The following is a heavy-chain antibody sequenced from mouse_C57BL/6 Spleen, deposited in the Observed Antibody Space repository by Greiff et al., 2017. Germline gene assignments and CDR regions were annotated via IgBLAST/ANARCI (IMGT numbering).Heavy chain of an antibody. J-gene: IGHJ4*01. CDR2: INPNNGGT. Sequence: VQLQQSGPELVKPGASVKISCKASGYTFTDYYMNWVKQSHGKSLEWIGDINPNNGGTSYNQKFKGKATLTVDKSSSTAYMELRSLTSEDSAVYYCARIGSNVYYAMDYWGQGTSVTVSS. CDR3: ARIGSNVYYAMDY. CDR1: GYTFTDYY. V-gene: IGHV1-26*01. D-gene: IGHD1-1*01.